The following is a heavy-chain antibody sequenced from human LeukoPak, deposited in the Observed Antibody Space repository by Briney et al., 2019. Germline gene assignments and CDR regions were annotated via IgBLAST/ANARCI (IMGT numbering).Heavy chain of an antibody. J-gene: IGHJ3*02. CDR1: GFTLSIYC. V-gene: IGHV3-74*01. CDR2: FNSEGGST. Sequence: PGGCLRLSCAASGFTLSIYCKLGPRHGTGGGLVWVSRFNSEGGSTTYADSVKGRFTMPRDNAKNALYLQMNSLRAEDTAVYYCARVLGYCSGGNCYFISQGGAFDIWGQGTMVTVTS. D-gene: IGHD2-15*01. CDR3: ARVLGYCSGGNCYFISQGGAFDI.